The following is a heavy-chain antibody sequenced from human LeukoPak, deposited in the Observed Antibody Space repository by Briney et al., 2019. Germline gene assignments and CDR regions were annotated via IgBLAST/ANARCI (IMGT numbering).Heavy chain of an antibody. D-gene: IGHD3-10*01. J-gene: IGHJ5*02. Sequence: GASLQISCKGSGYIFTSYWISWVRQLPGEGLEWMGRIDPSDSDTNYSPSFQGHVTMSADKSISTAYLQWSSLKASDTAMYFCARHVNWRSGQSWFDPWGQGTLVTVSS. V-gene: IGHV5-10-1*01. CDR2: IDPSDSDT. CDR1: GYIFTSYW. CDR3: ARHVNWRSGQSWFDP.